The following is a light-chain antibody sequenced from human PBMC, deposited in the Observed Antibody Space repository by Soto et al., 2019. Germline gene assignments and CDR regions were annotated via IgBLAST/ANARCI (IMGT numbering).Light chain of an antibody. Sequence: QAVVTQPPSASGTPGQRVTISCSGSSSNIGNNDVFWYQQLPGTAPKLLMYRNNQRPSGVPDRFSGSKSGTSASLAISGLRSEDEADYYCAAWDDSLSGYVFGTGTKVTVL. V-gene: IGLV1-47*01. CDR2: RNN. CDR1: SSNIGNND. J-gene: IGLJ1*01. CDR3: AAWDDSLSGYV.